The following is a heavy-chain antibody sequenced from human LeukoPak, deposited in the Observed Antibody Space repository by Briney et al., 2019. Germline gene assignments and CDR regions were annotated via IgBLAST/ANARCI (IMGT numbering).Heavy chain of an antibody. CDR1: GFTFSSYG. CDR3: ARDATTEVGTVYMDV. J-gene: IGHJ6*03. V-gene: IGHV3-23*01. Sequence: GGSLRLSCAASGFTFSSYGMGWVRQAPGKGLEWVSAISGSGGSTYYADSVRGRFTISRDNAKNSLYLQMNSLRAEDTALYYCARDATTEVGTVYMDVWGKGTTVTISS. CDR2: ISGSGGST. D-gene: IGHD1-1*01.